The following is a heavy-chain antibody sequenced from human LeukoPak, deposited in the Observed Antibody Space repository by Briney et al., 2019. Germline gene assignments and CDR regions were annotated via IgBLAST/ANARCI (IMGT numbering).Heavy chain of an antibody. J-gene: IGHJ4*02. CDR3: ARDRGSLGGFDY. D-gene: IGHD3-16*01. V-gene: IGHV4-59*01. CDR1: GGSISGYY. Sequence: SETLSLTCTVSGGSISGYYWSWVRQPPGKGLEWIGFIHYSGSTNYNPSLKSRVTISVDTSQNQFSLRLPSVTAADTAVYYCARDRGSLGGFDYRGQGTLVTVSS. CDR2: IHYSGST.